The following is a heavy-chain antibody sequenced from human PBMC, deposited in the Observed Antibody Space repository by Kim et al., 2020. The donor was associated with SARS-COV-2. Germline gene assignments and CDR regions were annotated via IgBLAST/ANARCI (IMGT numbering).Heavy chain of an antibody. CDR3: ARDMNPTVYDY. CDR2: VNAANDKT. Sequence: ASVKVSCKASGYTFKNYPIHWLRQAPGQRLEWMGWVNAANDKTKYSQKFQGRVTITRDTSANTAYMDLSSLTSEDTAIYYCARDMNPTVYDYWGQGTLV. D-gene: IGHD4-4*01. V-gene: IGHV1-3*01. J-gene: IGHJ4*02. CDR1: GYTFKNYP.